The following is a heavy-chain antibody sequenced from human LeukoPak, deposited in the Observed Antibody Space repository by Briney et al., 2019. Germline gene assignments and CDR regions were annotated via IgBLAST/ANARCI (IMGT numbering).Heavy chain of an antibody. CDR3: ARGPRAAIVLMVYARGFDY. Sequence: SETLSLTCAVYGGSFSGYYWSWIRQPPGKGLEWIGEINHSGSTNYNLSLKSRVTISVDTSKNQFSLKLSSVTAADTAVYYCARGPRAAIVLMVYARGFDYWGQGTLVTVSS. CDR2: INHSGST. J-gene: IGHJ4*02. D-gene: IGHD2-8*01. CDR1: GGSFSGYY. V-gene: IGHV4-34*01.